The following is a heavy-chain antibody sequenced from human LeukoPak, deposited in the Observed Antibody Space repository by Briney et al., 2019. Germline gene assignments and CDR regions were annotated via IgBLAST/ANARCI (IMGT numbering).Heavy chain of an antibody. CDR2: INHSGST. D-gene: IGHD1-7*01. V-gene: IGHV4-34*01. Sequence: SETLSLTCAVYVVSFSGYYWSWIRKPPWKGLEWIGEINHSGSTNYNPSLKSRVTISVDTSKNQFSLKLSSVTAADTAVYYCARLRGTGTAWFDPWGQGTLVTVSS. CDR3: ARLRGTGTAWFDP. J-gene: IGHJ5*02. CDR1: VVSFSGYY.